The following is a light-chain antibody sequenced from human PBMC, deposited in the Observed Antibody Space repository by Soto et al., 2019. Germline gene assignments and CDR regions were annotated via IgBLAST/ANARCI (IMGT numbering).Light chain of an antibody. J-gene: IGLJ1*01. CDR3: CSYAGXSFYV. CDR2: EGT. CDR1: SSDVGSYNL. V-gene: IGLV2-23*01. Sequence: QSALTQPASVSGSPGQSITISCTGTSSDVGSYNLVSWYQQHPGKAPKLMIYEGTKRPSGVSNRFSGSKSGNTASLTISGLQAEDEADYYCCSYAGXSFYVFGTGTKVTVL.